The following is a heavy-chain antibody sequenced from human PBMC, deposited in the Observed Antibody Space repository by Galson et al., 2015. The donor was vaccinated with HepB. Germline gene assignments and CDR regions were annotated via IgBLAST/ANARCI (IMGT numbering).Heavy chain of an antibody. CDR1: GYTFTSYY. CDR3: ARAMIAVAGFDY. J-gene: IGHJ4*02. V-gene: IGHV1-46*04. D-gene: IGHD6-19*01. CDR2: INPSGGST. Sequence: SVKVSCKASGYTFTSYYMHWVRQAPGQGLEWMGIINPSGGSTSYAQKLQGRVTMTRDTSTSTVYMELSSLRSEDTAVYYCARAMIAVAGFDYWGQGTLVTVSS.